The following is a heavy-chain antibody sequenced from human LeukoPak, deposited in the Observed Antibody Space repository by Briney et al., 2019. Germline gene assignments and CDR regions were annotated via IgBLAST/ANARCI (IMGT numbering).Heavy chain of an antibody. Sequence: SETLSLTCTVSGGSISSYYWSWIRQPAGKGLEWIGRIYTSGSTNYNPSLKSRVTMSVDTSKNQFSLKLSSVTAADTAVYYCARVAPAHAFYDSTWFDPWAREPWSPSPQ. D-gene: IGHD3-22*01. CDR2: IYTSGST. V-gene: IGHV4-4*07. J-gene: IGHJ5*02. CDR3: ARVAPAHAFYDSTWFDP. CDR1: GGSISSYY.